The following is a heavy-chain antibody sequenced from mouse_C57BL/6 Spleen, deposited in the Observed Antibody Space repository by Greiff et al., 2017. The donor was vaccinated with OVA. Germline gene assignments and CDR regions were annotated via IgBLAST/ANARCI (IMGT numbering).Heavy chain of an antibody. Sequence: EVKVVESGGGLVQPGGSLSLSCAASGFTFTDYYMSWVRQPPGKALEWLGFIRNKANGYTTEYSASVKGRFTIYRDTSQIILYLQMNALRAEDSATYYCARPISTVVEDWYFDVWGTGTTVTVSS. D-gene: IGHD1-1*01. CDR1: GFTFTDYY. CDR2: IRNKANGYTT. V-gene: IGHV7-3*01. CDR3: ARPISTVVEDWYFDV. J-gene: IGHJ1*03.